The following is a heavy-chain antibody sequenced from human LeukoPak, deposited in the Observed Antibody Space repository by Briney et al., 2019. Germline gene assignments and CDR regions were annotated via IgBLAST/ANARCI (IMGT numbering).Heavy chain of an antibody. D-gene: IGHD3-22*01. J-gene: IGHJ5*02. CDR2: IGTAGDT. V-gene: IGHV3-13*01. CDR1: GFTFSSYD. Sequence: GGSLRLSCAASGFTFSSYDMHWVRQATGKGLEWVSAIGTAGDTYYPGSVKGRFTISRENAKNSLYLQMNSLRAGDTAVYYCARGRNYYDSSGLTFDPWGQGTLATVSS. CDR3: ARGRNYYDSSGLTFDP.